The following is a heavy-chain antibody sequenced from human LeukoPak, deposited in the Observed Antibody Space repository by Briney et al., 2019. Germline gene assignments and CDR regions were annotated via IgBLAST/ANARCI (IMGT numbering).Heavy chain of an antibody. D-gene: IGHD3-22*01. CDR3: ARNIGNSSGYTSDY. CDR2: IYHSGST. V-gene: IGHV4-4*02. J-gene: IGHJ4*02. CDR1: GGSISSSNW. Sequence: PSETLSLTCAVSGGSISSSNWWSWVRQPPGKGLEWIGEIYHSGSTNYNPSLKSRVTISVDTSKNQFSLKLSSVTAADTAVYYCARNIGNSSGYTSDYWGQGTLVTVSS.